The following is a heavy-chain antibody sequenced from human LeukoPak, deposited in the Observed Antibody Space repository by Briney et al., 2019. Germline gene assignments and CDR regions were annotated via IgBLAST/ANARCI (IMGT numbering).Heavy chain of an antibody. V-gene: IGHV3-23*01. D-gene: IGHD1-1*01. J-gene: IGHJ6*02. Sequence: PGGSLRLSCAASGFTFSSYSMNWVRQAPGKGLEWVSAISGSGGSTYYADSVKGRFTISRDNSKNTLYLQMNSLRAEDTAVYYCARARTWIYYGMDVWGQGTTVTVSS. CDR2: ISGSGGST. CDR1: GFTFSSYS. CDR3: ARARTWIYYGMDV.